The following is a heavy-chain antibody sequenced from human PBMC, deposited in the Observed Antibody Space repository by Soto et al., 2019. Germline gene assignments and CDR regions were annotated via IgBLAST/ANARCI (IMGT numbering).Heavy chain of an antibody. D-gene: IGHD3-3*01. CDR3: AXDVDYDFWSGYVSDGLDV. J-gene: IGHJ6*02. Sequence: PSETLSLTCTVTGGSIDNYYWTWVRQPAGKGLEWIGRIHSSGSTNYNPSLRSRVTMSLYTSTNHFSLKLTSVTAADTAVYFCAXDVDYDFWSGYVSDGLDVWGPGATVTVSS. V-gene: IGHV4-4*07. CDR2: IHSSGST. CDR1: GGSIDNYY.